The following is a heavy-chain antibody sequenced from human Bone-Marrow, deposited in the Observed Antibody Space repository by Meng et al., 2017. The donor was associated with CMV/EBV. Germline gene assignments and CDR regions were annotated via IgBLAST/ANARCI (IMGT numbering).Heavy chain of an antibody. CDR3: SKDYSTGLGGLFGWFDP. CDR2: VSGSGGGST. V-gene: IGHV3-23*01. J-gene: IGHJ5*02. Sequence: GESLEISCAASGFPLRSYAMGLVRQAPGKGVEWVAGVSGSGGGSTDYADPVKGRFTISRDNSKNTLYLQMNSLRAEDTAVYDCSKDYSTGLGGLFGWFDPWGQGTLVTVSS. CDR1: GFPLRSYA. D-gene: IGHD2/OR15-2a*01.